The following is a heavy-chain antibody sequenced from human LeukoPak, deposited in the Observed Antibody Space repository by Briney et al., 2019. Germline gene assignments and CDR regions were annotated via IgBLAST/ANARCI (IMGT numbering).Heavy chain of an antibody. CDR1: GFTFSSYA. Sequence: PGGSLRLSCAASGFTFSSYAMHWVRQAPGKGLEWVAVISYDGSNKYYADSVKGRFTISRDNSKNTLYLQMNSLRAEDTAVYYCAKDWDWNSSFFDYWGQGTLVTVSS. CDR3: AKDWDWNSSFFDY. V-gene: IGHV3-30*04. D-gene: IGHD1-7*01. J-gene: IGHJ4*02. CDR2: ISYDGSNK.